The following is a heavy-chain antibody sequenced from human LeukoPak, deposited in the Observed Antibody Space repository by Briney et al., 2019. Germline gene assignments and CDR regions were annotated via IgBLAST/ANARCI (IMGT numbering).Heavy chain of an antibody. V-gene: IGHV4-61*01. J-gene: IGHJ5*02. D-gene: IGHD6-13*01. CDR2: LYYTGSI. Sequence: SETLSLTCTVSGGSVSSATYYWGWIRQPPGKGLDWIGFLYYTGSINYNPSLKSRVTISVDTSKSQLFLKLSSVTAADTAVYFCARSIAAAGRNWFDPWGQGTLVTVSS. CDR1: GGSVSSATYY. CDR3: ARSIAAAGRNWFDP.